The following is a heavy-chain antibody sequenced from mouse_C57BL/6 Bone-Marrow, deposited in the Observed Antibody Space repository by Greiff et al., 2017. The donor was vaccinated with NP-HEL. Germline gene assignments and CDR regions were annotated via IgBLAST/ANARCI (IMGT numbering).Heavy chain of an antibody. V-gene: IGHV1-55*01. CDR3: AGGDYDGSSYEFAY. CDR1: GYTFTSYW. J-gene: IGHJ3*01. Sequence: QVQLQQPGAELVKPGASVKMSCKASGYTFTSYWITWVKQRPGQGLEWLGDISPGSGSTNYNEKFKSKAPLTVDTSSRTADMQLSSLTSEDSAVYDCAGGDYDGSSYEFAYWGQGTLVTVSA. D-gene: IGHD1-1*01. CDR2: ISPGSGST.